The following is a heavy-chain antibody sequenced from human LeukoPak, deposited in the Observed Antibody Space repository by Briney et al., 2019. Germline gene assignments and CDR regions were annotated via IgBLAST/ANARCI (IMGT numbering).Heavy chain of an antibody. Sequence: GGSLRLSCAVSGFTFSSYGMSRVRQAPGKGLEWVSSISGSVGTIYYADSVRGRFTISRDNSKNTLYLQMNNLRAEDSAVYYCAKDLSGYGPYWYFDLWGRGALVTVSS. CDR2: ISGSVGTI. CDR1: GFTFSSYG. CDR3: AKDLSGYGPYWYFDL. D-gene: IGHD6-25*01. J-gene: IGHJ2*01. V-gene: IGHV3-23*01.